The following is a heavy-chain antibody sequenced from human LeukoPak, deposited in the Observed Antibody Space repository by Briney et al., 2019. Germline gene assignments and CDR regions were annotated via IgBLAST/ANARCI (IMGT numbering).Heavy chain of an antibody. CDR2: ISYDGSNK. CDR3: AREIRRDGYNYFDY. J-gene: IGHJ4*02. CDR1: GFTFSSYA. Sequence: GGSLRLSCAASGFTFSSYAMHWVRQAPGKGLEWVAVISYDGSNKYYADSVKGRFTISRDNSKNTLYPQMNSLRAEDTAVYYCAREIRRDGYNYFDYWGQGTLVTVSS. V-gene: IGHV3-30-3*01. D-gene: IGHD5-24*01.